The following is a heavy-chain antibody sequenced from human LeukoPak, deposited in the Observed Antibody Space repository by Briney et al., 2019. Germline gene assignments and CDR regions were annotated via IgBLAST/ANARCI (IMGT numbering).Heavy chain of an antibody. CDR1: GFTFSSYA. J-gene: IGHJ4*02. V-gene: IGHV3-30-3*01. CDR2: ISYDGSNK. Sequence: SGRSLRLSCAASGFTFSSYAMHWVRQAPGKGLEWVAVISYDGSNKYYADSVKGRFTISRDSSKNTLYLQMNSLRAEDTAVYYCAREGGYYDSSGYYYVGFDYWGQGTLVTVSS. CDR3: AREGGYYDSSGYYYVGFDY. D-gene: IGHD3-22*01.